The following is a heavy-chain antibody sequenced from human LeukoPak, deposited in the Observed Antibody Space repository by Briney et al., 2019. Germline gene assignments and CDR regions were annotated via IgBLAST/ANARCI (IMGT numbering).Heavy chain of an antibody. J-gene: IGHJ5*02. Sequence: GGSLRLSCAASGFTFSSYWMHWVRQTPGKGLMWVSRIESDGSTIYADYVKDRFTISRDNGKNTVYLQMNSLRVDDTAMYYCERAVTYFYGSVNYDWFDPWGQGTLVTVSS. CDR2: IESDGST. CDR3: ERAVTYFYGSVNYDWFDP. V-gene: IGHV3-74*01. CDR1: GFTFSSYW. D-gene: IGHD3-10*01.